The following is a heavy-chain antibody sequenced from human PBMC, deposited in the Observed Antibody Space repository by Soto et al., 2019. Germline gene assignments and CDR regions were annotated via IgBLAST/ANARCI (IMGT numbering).Heavy chain of an antibody. V-gene: IGHV4-4*02. D-gene: IGHD6-13*01. Sequence: QVQLQESGPGLVRPSGTVALTCAVSGLSISSDNWWRWVRQHPGKGLEWIGEIHNSGSTNYNPSRKSRVTMSVAPSKDLFSLTLNSVTAADTAFYYCARDQGSHPGDWGQGTLVSVSS. CDR2: IHNSGST. J-gene: IGHJ4*02. CDR3: ARDQGSHPGD. CDR1: GLSISSDNW.